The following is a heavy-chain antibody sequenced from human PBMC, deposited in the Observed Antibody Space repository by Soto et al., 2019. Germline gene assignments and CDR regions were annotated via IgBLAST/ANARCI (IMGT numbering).Heavy chain of an antibody. J-gene: IGHJ6*02. CDR2: INPNSGGT. CDR3: ARGRYCSSTSCYTTPNYGMDV. Sequence: ASVKVSCKASGYTFTGYYMHWVRQAPGQGLEWMGWINPNSGGTNYAQKFQGWVTMTRDTSISTAYMELSRLRSDDTVVYYCARGRYCSSTSCYTTPNYGMDVWGQGTTVTVSS. CDR1: GYTFTGYY. V-gene: IGHV1-2*04. D-gene: IGHD2-2*02.